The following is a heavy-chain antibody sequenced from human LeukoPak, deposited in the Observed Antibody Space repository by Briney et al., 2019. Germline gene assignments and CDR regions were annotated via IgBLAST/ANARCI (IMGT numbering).Heavy chain of an antibody. J-gene: IGHJ6*02. V-gene: IGHV3-7*01. CDR3: ASVREYYDFWSGSHYGMDV. CDR1: GFTFSSYA. Sequence: PGGSLRLSCAASGFTFSSYAMSWVRQAPGKGLEWVANIKQDGSEKYYVDSVKGRFTISRDNAKNSLYLQMNSLRAEDTAVYYCASVREYYDFWSGSHYGMDVWGQGTTVTVSS. D-gene: IGHD3-3*01. CDR2: IKQDGSEK.